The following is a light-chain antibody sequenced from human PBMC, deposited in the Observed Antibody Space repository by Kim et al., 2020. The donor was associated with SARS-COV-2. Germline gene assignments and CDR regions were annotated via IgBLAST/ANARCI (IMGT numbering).Light chain of an antibody. Sequence: DIQMTQSPSSLSASVGDRVTITCRASQGISNYLAWYQQKPGKVPKLLIYAASTLQSGVPSRFSGSGSGTDFTLTISSLQPEDVATYYCQKYNSARPGTFGQGTKVDIK. J-gene: IGKJ1*01. V-gene: IGKV1-27*01. CDR3: QKYNSARPGT. CDR1: QGISNY. CDR2: AAS.